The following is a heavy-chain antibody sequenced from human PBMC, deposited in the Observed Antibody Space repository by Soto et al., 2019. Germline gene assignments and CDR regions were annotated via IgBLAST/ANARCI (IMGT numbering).Heavy chain of an antibody. CDR1: EFTFSTSG. CDR2: ISHDGGAT. D-gene: IGHD6-13*01. J-gene: IGHJ5*02. V-gene: IGHV3-30*18. CDR3: AKDWGSSGWYNWFDP. Sequence: QLQLVESGGGVVQSGRSLRLSCAASEFTFSTSGMHWIRQAPGKGLEWVAMISHDGGATYYVDSVKGRFTISRDTDKNTLHLQMDSLRPEDTATYYCAKDWGSSGWYNWFDPWGQGTLVTVSS.